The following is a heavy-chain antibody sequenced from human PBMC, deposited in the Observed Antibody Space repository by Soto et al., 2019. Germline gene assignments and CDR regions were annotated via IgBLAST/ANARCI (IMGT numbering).Heavy chain of an antibody. CDR3: ARGFYGSDYYGMDA. V-gene: IGHV1-2*02. Sequence: ASVKVSCKASGYTFTGYYIHWVRQAPGQGLEWMAWINPNSGGTNYAQNFQGRITVTRDTSISTAYMELTRLTSDDTAVYYCARGFYGSDYYGMDAWGQGTTVTVSS. CDR2: INPNSGGT. J-gene: IGHJ6*02. CDR1: GYTFTGYY. D-gene: IGHD3-10*01.